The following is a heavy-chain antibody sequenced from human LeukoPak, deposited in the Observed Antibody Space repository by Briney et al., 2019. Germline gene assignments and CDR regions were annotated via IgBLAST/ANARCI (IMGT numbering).Heavy chain of an antibody. CDR1: GDSVSSNSAA. V-gene: IGHV6-1*01. CDR3: ARGYCSSTSCYETNFDY. CDR2: TYYRSKWYN. J-gene: IGHJ4*02. D-gene: IGHD2-2*01. Sequence: SQTLSLTCAISGDSVSSNSAAWNWIRQSPSRGLEWLGRTYYRSKWYNDYAVSVKSRITINPDTSKNQFSLQLNSVTPEDTAVYYCARGYCSSTSCYETNFDYWGQGTLVTVYS.